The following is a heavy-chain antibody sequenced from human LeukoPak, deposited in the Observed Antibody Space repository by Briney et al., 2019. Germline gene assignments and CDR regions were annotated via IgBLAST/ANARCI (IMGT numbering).Heavy chain of an antibody. Sequence: PSETLSLTCTVSGGSISSGSYYWSWIRQPAGKGLEWIGRIYTSGSTNYNPSLKSRVTISVDTSKNQFSLKLSSVTAADTAVYYCARGRYYDSKAPVRFDYWGQGTLVTVSS. CDR1: GGSISSGSYY. J-gene: IGHJ4*02. CDR2: IYTSGST. D-gene: IGHD3-22*01. CDR3: ARGRYYDSKAPVRFDY. V-gene: IGHV4-61*02.